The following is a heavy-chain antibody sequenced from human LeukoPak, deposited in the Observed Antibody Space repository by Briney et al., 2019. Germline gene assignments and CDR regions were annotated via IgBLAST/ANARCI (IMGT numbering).Heavy chain of an antibody. J-gene: IGHJ6*03. Sequence: AASVKVSCKASGYTFTSYDINWVRQATGQGLEWMGWMNPNSGNTGYAQKFQGRVTMTRNTSISTACMELSSLRSEDTAVYYCARPGGWIVGATTSLGYYMDVWGKGTPVTVSS. CDR3: ARPGGWIVGATTSLGYYMDV. CDR2: MNPNSGNT. CDR1: GYTFTSYD. V-gene: IGHV1-8*01. D-gene: IGHD1-26*01.